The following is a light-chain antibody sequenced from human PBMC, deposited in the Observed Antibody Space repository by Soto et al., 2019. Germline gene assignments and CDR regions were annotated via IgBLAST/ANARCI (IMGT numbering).Light chain of an antibody. CDR3: CAYAGGSTYV. J-gene: IGLJ1*01. V-gene: IGLV2-23*01. CDR1: SSDVGSYNL. Sequence: QSALTQPASVSGSPGQSITISCTGTSSDVGSYNLDSWYQQHPGIAPKLMIYEGTKRPSGVSNRFSGSKSGNTASLTISGLQAEDEADYYCCAYAGGSTYVFGTGTKVTVL. CDR2: EGT.